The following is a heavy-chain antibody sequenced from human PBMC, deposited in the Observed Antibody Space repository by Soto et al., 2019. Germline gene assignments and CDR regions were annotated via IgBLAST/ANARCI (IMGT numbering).Heavy chain of an antibody. D-gene: IGHD1-26*01. CDR1: GLTCTDYW. Sequence: GGSLRLSCVTYGLTCTDYWMSWVRQAPGKGLEWVANIKQDESEKNYLDSVKGRFTISRDNAKNSLYLPMNSLRAEDPAVYYCASDRFRGTYYLRGVTYFFEERGQGAPFTASS. J-gene: IGHJ4*02. V-gene: IGHV3-7*03. CDR3: ASDRFRGTYYLRGVTYFFEE. CDR2: IKQDESEK.